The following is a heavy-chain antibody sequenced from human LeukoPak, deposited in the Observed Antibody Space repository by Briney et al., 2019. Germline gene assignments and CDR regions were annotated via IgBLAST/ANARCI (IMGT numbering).Heavy chain of an antibody. J-gene: IGHJ1*01. CDR3: AKGYGPKNRNFQH. V-gene: IGHV3-9*01. Sequence: GGSLRLSCAASGFTFDDYAMHWVRQAPGKGLEWVSGISWNSGSIGYADSVKGRFTISRDNAKNSLYLQMNSLRAEDTALYYCAKGYGPKNRNFQHWGQGTLVTVPS. CDR2: ISWNSGSI. CDR1: GFTFDDYA. D-gene: IGHD1-14*01.